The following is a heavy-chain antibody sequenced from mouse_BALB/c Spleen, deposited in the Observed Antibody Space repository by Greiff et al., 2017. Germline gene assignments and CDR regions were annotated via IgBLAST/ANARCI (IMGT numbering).Heavy chain of an antibody. Sequence: DVMLVESGGGLVQPGGSLKLSCAASGFTFSSYTMSWVRQTPEKRLEWVAYISNGGGSTYYPDTVKGRFTISRDNAKNTLYLQMSSLKSEDTAMYYCARHTTATSYAMDYWGQGTSVTVSS. CDR1: GFTFSSYT. CDR2: ISNGGGST. CDR3: ARHTTATSYAMDY. J-gene: IGHJ4*01. D-gene: IGHD1-2*01. V-gene: IGHV5-12-2*01.